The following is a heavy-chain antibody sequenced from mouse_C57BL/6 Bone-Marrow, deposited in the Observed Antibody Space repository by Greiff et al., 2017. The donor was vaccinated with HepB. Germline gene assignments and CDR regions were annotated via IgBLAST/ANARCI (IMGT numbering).Heavy chain of an antibody. CDR2: IYPGSGST. J-gene: IGHJ2*01. D-gene: IGHD2-1*01. CDR1: GYTFTSYW. CDR3: ARPPYGNYALDY. Sequence: QVQLQQPGAELVKPGASVKMSCKASGYTFTSYWITWVKQRPGQGLEWIGDIYPGSGSTNYNEKFKSKATLTVDTSSSTAYMQLSSLTSEASAVYYCARPPYGNYALDYWGQGTTLTVSS. V-gene: IGHV1-55*01.